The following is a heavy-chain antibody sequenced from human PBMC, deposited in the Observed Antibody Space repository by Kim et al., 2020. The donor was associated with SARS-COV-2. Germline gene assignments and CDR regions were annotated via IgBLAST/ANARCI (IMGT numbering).Heavy chain of an antibody. CDR3: AKMVIMDGYNYFYYYAMDV. D-gene: IGHD2-21*01. CDR1: GFTFDTYA. J-gene: IGHJ6*02. Sequence: GGSLRLSCVASGFTFDTYAMSWVRQPPGKGLEWVSVISGGAVNKFYADSVRGRFTISRDNSKNTLYLQMNSLRDEDTALYYCAKMVIMDGYNYFYYYAMDVGGRGTTVTVSS. V-gene: IGHV3-23*01. CDR2: ISGGAVNK.